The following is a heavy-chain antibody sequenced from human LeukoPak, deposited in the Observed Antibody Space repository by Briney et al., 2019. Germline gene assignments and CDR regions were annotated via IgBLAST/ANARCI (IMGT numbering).Heavy chain of an antibody. D-gene: IGHD3-10*01. CDR2: ISGSGSNT. CDR3: ARGLPKGEDYYGSGSYMFDP. V-gene: IGHV3-23*01. CDR1: GFTFSNYA. Sequence: PGGSLRLSCAASGFTFSNYAMNWVRQAPGKGLEWVSAISGSGSNTYYADSVKGRFTISRDNAKNSLYLQMNSLRAEDTAVYYCARGLPKGEDYYGSGSYMFDPWGQGTLVTVSS. J-gene: IGHJ5*02.